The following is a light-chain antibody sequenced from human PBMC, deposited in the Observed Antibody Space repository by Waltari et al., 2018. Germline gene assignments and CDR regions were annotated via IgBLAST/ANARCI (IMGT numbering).Light chain of an antibody. V-gene: IGLV1-47*01. CDR1: SSNIGDNY. Sequence: QSVLTQPPSASRTPGQGVTISCSGSSSNIGDNYGYWYHPFPGTSPKVLTHRNNQRPSGVLDRLSGSKSGTSAFLVISGLRSEDEADYHCAAWDDSLSGWVFGGGTKLTVL. CDR3: AAWDDSLSGWV. J-gene: IGLJ3*02. CDR2: RNN.